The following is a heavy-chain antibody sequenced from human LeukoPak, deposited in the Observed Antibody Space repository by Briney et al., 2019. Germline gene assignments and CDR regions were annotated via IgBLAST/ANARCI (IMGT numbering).Heavy chain of an antibody. J-gene: IGHJ5*02. D-gene: IGHD3-22*01. Sequence: PGGSLRLSCAASGFTFSSYAMHWVRQAPGKGLEWVAVISYDGSNKYYADSVKGRFTISRDNSKNTLYLQMNSLRAEDTAVYYCAKDGYDSSGQARNWFDPWGQGTLVTVSS. CDR1: GFTFSSYA. CDR3: AKDGYDSSGQARNWFDP. V-gene: IGHV3-30-3*01. CDR2: ISYDGSNK.